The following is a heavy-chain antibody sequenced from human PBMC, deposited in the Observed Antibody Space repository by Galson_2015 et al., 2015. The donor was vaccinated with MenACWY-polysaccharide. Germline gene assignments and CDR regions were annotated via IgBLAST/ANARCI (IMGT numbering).Heavy chain of an antibody. CDR3: ARDPQQKATTVPTGRFDY. V-gene: IGHV7-4-1*02. J-gene: IGHJ4*02. CDR1: GYTFTTYA. CDR2: INTNTGNP. D-gene: IGHD4-17*01. Sequence: SVKVSCKASGYTFTTYAMNWVRQAPGQGLEWMGGINTNTGNPTYAQGFTGRFVLSLDASVSTAYLQISGLKAEDTAVYYCARDPQQKATTVPTGRFDYWGQGTLVTVSS.